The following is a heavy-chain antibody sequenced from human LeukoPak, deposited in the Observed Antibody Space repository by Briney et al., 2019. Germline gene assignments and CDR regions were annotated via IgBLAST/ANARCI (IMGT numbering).Heavy chain of an antibody. J-gene: IGHJ3*02. CDR1: GFTFSNAW. CDR3: TTDRRRLTGPCSTSCDDAFDI. V-gene: IGHV3-15*01. Sequence: AGGSLRLSCAASGFTFSNAWMSWVRQAPGKGLEWVGRIKSKTDGGTTDYAAPVKGRFTISRDDSKNTLYLQMNSLKTEDTAVYYCTTDRRRLTGPCSTSCDDAFDIWGQGTMVTVSS. CDR2: IKSKTDGGTT. D-gene: IGHD2-2*01.